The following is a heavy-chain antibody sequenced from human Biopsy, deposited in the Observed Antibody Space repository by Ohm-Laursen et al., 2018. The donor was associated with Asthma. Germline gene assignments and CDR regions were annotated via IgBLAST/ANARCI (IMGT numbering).Heavy chain of an antibody. D-gene: IGHD3-3*01. V-gene: IGHV3-30*18. CDR2: ISYDGSTK. CDR3: AKDTEGRYDFWSGLSYNYYGMDV. CDR1: GFSFSEFV. J-gene: IGHJ6*02. Sequence: SLRLSCAASGFSFSEFVMHWVRQAPGKGLEWVAVISYDGSTKYYADSVKGRFTISRNNSKNTLYLQMNSLRAEDTAVYYCAKDTEGRYDFWSGLSYNYYGMDVWGQGTTVTVSS.